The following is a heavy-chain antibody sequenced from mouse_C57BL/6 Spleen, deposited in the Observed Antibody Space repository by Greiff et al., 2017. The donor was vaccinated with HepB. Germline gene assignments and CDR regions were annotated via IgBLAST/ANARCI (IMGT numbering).Heavy chain of an antibody. CDR1: GFSLTSYG. J-gene: IGHJ1*03. D-gene: IGHD2-3*01. CDR2: IWSGGST. V-gene: IGHV2-2*01. CDR3: ARYRWGYDGYIWYFDV. Sequence: QVQLQQSGPGLVQPSQSLSITCTVSGFSLTSYGVHWVRQSPGKGLEWLGVIWSGGSTDYNAAFISRLSISKDNSKSQVFFKMNSLQADDTAIYYCARYRWGYDGYIWYFDVWGTGTTVTVSS.